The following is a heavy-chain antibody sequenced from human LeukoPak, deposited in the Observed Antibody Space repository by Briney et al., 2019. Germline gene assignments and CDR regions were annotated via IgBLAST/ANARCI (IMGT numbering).Heavy chain of an antibody. J-gene: IGHJ2*01. CDR3: ARVLKTGVTGYYFDP. CDR2: IYNSGST. CDR1: GASISRYY. Sequence: SETLSLTCTVSGASISRYYWSWIRQPPGRGLEWVGYIYNSGSTSYNPSLKSRVTMSLDTSKNEFSLNLSSVTAADTAVYYCARVLKTGVTGYYFDPWGRGTLVTVSS. D-gene: IGHD3-9*01. V-gene: IGHV4-59*01.